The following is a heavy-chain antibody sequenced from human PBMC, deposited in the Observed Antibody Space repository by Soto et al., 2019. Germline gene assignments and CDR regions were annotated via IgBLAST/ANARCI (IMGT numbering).Heavy chain of an antibody. CDR3: ARRDRYSSGWYYFDY. J-gene: IGHJ4*02. D-gene: IGHD6-19*01. CDR2: ISAYNGNT. V-gene: IGHV1-18*01. CDR1: GTTFPSFG. Sequence: GASVKVSCKASGTTFPSFGITWVRRAPGQGLEWMGWISAYNGNTNYAQKLQGRVTMTTDTSTSTAYMELRSLRSDDTAVYYCARRDRYSSGWYYFDYWGQGTLVTVSS.